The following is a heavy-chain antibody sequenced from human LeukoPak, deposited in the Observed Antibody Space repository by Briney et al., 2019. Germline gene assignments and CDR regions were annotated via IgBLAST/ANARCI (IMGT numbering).Heavy chain of an antibody. CDR3: RRVSYADGGYFDY. J-gene: IGHJ4*02. D-gene: IGHD3-16*01. CDR2: ISRTTNYT. V-gene: IGHV3-21*01. Sequence: KTAGSLRLSCAASGFTFSSYYMNWVRQAPGKGLEWVSSISRTTNYTYYTDSVKGLFTISRDNAKNSLYLQMNTLTAEDAAVYYCRRVSYADGGYFDYWGQGTMVTVSS. CDR1: GFTFSSYY.